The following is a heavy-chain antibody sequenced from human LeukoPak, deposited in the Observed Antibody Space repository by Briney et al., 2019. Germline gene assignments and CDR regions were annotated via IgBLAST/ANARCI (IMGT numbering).Heavy chain of an antibody. CDR2: IYSGGT. D-gene: IGHD2-2*01. J-gene: IGHJ6*02. V-gene: IGHV3-53*01. CDR3: ARDGCSSTSCPGANYYYYGMDV. Sequence: GGSLRLSCAASGFTVSSNYMNWVRQAPGKGLEWVSVIYSGGTYYADSVKGRFTISRDNAKNSLYLQMNSLRAEDTAVYYCARDGCSSTSCPGANYYYYGMDVWGQGTTVTVSS. CDR1: GFTVSSNY.